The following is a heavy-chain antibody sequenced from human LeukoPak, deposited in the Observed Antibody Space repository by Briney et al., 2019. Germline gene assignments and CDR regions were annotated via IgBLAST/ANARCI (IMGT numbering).Heavy chain of an antibody. CDR2: IYYSGST. CDR3: ARIRGWEGSRYYYYCYMDV. CDR1: GGSISRYY. V-gene: IGHV4-59*01. J-gene: IGHJ6*03. Sequence: SETLSLTCTVSGGSISRYYWSWIRQPPGQGLEWIGYIYYSGSTSYNPSLKSRVTISLDTSRTQFSLELASVTAADTAVYYCARIRGWEGSRYYYYCYMDVWGKGTTVTVSS. D-gene: IGHD1-26*01.